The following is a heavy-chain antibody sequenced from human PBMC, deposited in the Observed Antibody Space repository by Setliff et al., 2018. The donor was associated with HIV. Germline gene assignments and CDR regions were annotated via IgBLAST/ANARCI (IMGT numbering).Heavy chain of an antibody. Sequence: ASVKVSCKPSGYSFTNHYMHWVRQAPGQGLEWMGIINPSGGSTSYAQKFQGRVTITADKSTSTAYMELNSLRSEDTAVYYCARSSYYDVNSPFDYWGQGTRVTVSS. V-gene: IGHV1-46*01. D-gene: IGHD3-16*01. CDR3: ARSSYYDVNSPFDY. CDR1: GYSFTNHY. J-gene: IGHJ4*02. CDR2: INPSGGST.